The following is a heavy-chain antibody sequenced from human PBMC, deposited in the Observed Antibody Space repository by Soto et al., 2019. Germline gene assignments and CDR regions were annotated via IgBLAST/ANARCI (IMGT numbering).Heavy chain of an antibody. D-gene: IGHD3-16*01. J-gene: IGHJ4*02. Sequence: FQGRVTITRDTSATTAYMELSSLRSEDTAVYYCAREVYVGNLYFDFWGQGTLVTVSS. V-gene: IGHV1-3*01. CDR3: AREVYVGNLYFDF.